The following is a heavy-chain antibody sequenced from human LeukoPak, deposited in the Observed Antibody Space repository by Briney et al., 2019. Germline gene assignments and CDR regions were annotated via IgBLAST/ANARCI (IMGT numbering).Heavy chain of an antibody. D-gene: IGHD2-21*02. CDR2: ISSSGSTI. V-gene: IGHV3-48*03. CDR1: GFTFSSYE. Sequence: GGSLRLSCAASGFTFSSYEMNWVRQAPGKGLEWVSYISSSGSTIYYADSVKGRFTISRDNAKNSLYLQMNSLRAEDTAVYYCARDGVVTHFDYWGQGTLVTVSS. CDR3: ARDGVVTHFDY. J-gene: IGHJ4*02.